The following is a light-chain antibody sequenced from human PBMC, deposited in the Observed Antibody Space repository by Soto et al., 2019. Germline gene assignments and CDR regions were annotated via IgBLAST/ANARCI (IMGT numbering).Light chain of an antibody. J-gene: IGKJ2*01. Sequence: EIVLTQSPGTQYLSPGERATLSCRASQSVDNNHLAWYEQKPGQAPRLLIYVPSRRASGIPDRFSGGGFGADFSLTISRLEPEDFAVYYCQQYGNFPYTFGQGTRLEMK. CDR3: QQYGNFPYT. CDR2: VPS. V-gene: IGKV3-20*01. CDR1: QSVDNNH.